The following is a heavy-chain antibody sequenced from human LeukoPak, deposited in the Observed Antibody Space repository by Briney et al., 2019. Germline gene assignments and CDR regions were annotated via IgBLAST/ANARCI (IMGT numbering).Heavy chain of an antibody. CDR1: GGSFSGYY. CDR3: ARLSQIVAFDI. V-gene: IGHV4-34*01. CDR2: INHSGST. J-gene: IGHJ3*02. D-gene: IGHD6-6*01. Sequence: SETLSLTCAVYGGSFSGYYWSWIRQPPGKGLEWIGEINHSGSTNYNPSLKSRVTISVDTSKNQFSLKLSSVTAADTAVYYCARLSQIVAFDIWGQGTMVTVSS.